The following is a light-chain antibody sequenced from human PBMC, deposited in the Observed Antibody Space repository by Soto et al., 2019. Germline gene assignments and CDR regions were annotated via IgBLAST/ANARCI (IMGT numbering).Light chain of an antibody. V-gene: IGKV3-20*01. Sequence: EIALPQSPGTLSLSPGERAALSCRASQSVSSSYLAWYQQKPGQAPRLLIYGASSRATGIPDRFSGSGSGADFSLTISRLEPEDFAVYYCQQYGSSPLTFGQGTKV. CDR1: QSVSSSY. CDR3: QQYGSSPLT. J-gene: IGKJ1*01. CDR2: GAS.